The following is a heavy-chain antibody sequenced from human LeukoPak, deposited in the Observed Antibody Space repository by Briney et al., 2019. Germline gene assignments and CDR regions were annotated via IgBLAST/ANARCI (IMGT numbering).Heavy chain of an antibody. CDR2: ISHSGST. V-gene: IGHV4-59*01. Sequence: PSETLSLTCTVSGGSIRNYCWGWIRQPPGKGPEWIGYISHSGSTNYNPSLKSRVTISVDTSKNQFSVKLSSVTAADTAVYYCARDREITKPYYYGMDVWGQGTTVTVSS. CDR3: ARDREITKPYYYGMDV. CDR1: GGSIRNYC. D-gene: IGHD3-3*01. J-gene: IGHJ6*02.